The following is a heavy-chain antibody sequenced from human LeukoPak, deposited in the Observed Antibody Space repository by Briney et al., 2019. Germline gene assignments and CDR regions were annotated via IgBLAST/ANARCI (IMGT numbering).Heavy chain of an antibody. CDR1: NGSISGYY. J-gene: IGHJ5*02. D-gene: IGHD2-21*02. CDR2: IFYSGTT. V-gene: IGHV4-59*08. CDR3: ARHGRRVTSSWFDP. Sequence: SETLSLTCTVSNGSISGYYWSWIRQPPGGGLEWIGYIFYSGTTNYNPSLKSRVTISVDTSKNQFSLRLSSVTAADTAVYYCARHGRRVTSSWFDPWGQGTLVTVSS.